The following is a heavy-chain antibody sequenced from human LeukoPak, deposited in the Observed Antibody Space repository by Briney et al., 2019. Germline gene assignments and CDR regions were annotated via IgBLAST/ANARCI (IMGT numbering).Heavy chain of an antibody. D-gene: IGHD6-13*01. J-gene: IGHJ6*03. CDR3: ARRSSSSYDYYYMDV. CDR1: GDSISSHY. V-gene: IGHV4-59*11. CDR2: IDYSGST. Sequence: PSETPSLTCTVSGDSISSHYWSWIRQPPGKGLECIGFIDYSGSTNYNPSLRSRVTISVDTSKKQFSLMLRSVTAADTAVYYCARRSSSSYDYYYMDVWGKGTTVTVSS.